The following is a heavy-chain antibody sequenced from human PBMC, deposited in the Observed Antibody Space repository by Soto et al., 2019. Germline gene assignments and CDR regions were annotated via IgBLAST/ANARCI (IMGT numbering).Heavy chain of an antibody. J-gene: IGHJ4*02. V-gene: IGHV3-48*02. Sequence: GGSLRLSCAASGFTFSTFAMHWVRQAPGKGLQWVSYISDGGSAINYADSVKGRFTISRDNAKNSLYLQMNSLTDDDTAVYYCARGNSAASIFGYWGQGALVTVSS. CDR3: ARGNSAASIFGY. CDR2: ISDGGSAI. CDR1: GFTFSTFA. D-gene: IGHD3-3*01.